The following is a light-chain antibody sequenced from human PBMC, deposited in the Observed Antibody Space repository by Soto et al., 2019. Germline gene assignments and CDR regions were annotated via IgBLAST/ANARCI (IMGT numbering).Light chain of an antibody. CDR3: QSYDSSLIGYV. Sequence: QLVLTQPHSVSGAPGQRVTISCTGSSSNIGAGYDVHWYQQLPGTAPKLLIYGNSNRPSGVPDRFSGSKSGTSASLAITGLQAEDEADYYCQSYDSSLIGYVFGTGTKLTVL. V-gene: IGLV1-40*01. CDR2: GNS. J-gene: IGLJ1*01. CDR1: SSNIGAGYD.